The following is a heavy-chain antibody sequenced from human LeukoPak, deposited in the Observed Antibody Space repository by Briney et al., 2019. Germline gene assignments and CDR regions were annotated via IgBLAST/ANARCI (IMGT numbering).Heavy chain of an antibody. CDR3: ARGGRTSIAARPSSVGDY. J-gene: IGHJ4*02. D-gene: IGHD6-6*01. CDR2: INHSGST. Sequence: SETPSLSCAVYGGSFSGYYWSWIRQPPGKGLEWIGEINHSGSTNYNPSLKSRVTISVDTSKNQFSLKLSSVTAADTAVYYCARGGRTSIAARPSSVGDYWGQGTLVTVSS. CDR1: GGSFSGYY. V-gene: IGHV4-34*01.